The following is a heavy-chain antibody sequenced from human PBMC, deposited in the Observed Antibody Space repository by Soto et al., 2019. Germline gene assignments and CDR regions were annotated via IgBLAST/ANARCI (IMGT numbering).Heavy chain of an antibody. CDR3: TTPLYYYDSSGSPH. V-gene: IGHV3-15*07. CDR2: IKSKTDGGTT. D-gene: IGHD3-22*01. Sequence: GGSHRLSSTASGLTCINAWMNWVRQATGKGLEWVGRIKSKTDGGTTDYAAPVKGRFTISRDDSKNTLYLQMNSLKTEDTAVYYCTTPLYYYDSSGSPHWGQGTLVTVSS. CDR1: GLTCINAW. J-gene: IGHJ4*02.